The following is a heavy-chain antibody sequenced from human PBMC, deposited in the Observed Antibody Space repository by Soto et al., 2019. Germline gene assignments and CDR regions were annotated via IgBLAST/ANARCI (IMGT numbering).Heavy chain of an antibody. CDR2: INAGNGNT. CDR3: ARGLNGYLHYFDY. J-gene: IGHJ4*02. CDR1: GYTFTSYA. Sequence: ASVKVCCKASGYTFTSYAMHWVRQAPGQRLEWMGWINAGNGNTKYSQKFQGRVTITRDTSASTAYMELSSLRSEDTAVYYCARGLNGYLHYFDYWGQGTLVTVSS. D-gene: IGHD5-18*01. V-gene: IGHV1-3*01.